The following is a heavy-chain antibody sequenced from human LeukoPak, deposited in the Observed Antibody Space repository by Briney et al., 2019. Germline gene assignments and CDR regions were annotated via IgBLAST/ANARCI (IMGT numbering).Heavy chain of an antibody. J-gene: IGHJ5*02. CDR1: GFTLSNYD. CDR2: VDIPGNT. Sequence: GGSLRLSCAASGFTLSNYDMHWVRQATGKGLEWVSGVDIPGNTYYPDSVRGRFTMSRDGAKNSLYLQMNSLRAGDTAVYYCARAVAGTHWFDPWSQGTLVTVSS. D-gene: IGHD6-19*01. CDR3: ARAVAGTHWFDP. V-gene: IGHV3-13*01.